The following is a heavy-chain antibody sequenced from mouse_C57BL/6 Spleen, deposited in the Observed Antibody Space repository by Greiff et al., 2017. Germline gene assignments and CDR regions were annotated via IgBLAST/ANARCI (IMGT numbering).Heavy chain of an antibody. D-gene: IGHD2-4*01. V-gene: IGHV1-80*01. J-gene: IGHJ1*03. CDR2: IYPGDGDT. CDR3: ARHDYASPDWYFDV. CDR1: GYAFSSYW. Sequence: QVQLQQSGAELVKPGASVKISCKASGYAFSSYWMNWVKQRPGKGLEWIGQIYPGDGDTNYNGKFKGKATLTAAKSSSTAYMQLSSLTSEDSAVDCCARHDYASPDWYFDVWGTGTTVTVSS.